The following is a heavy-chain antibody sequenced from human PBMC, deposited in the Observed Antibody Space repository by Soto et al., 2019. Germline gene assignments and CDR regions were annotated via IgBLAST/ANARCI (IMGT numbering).Heavy chain of an antibody. J-gene: IGHJ4*02. CDR3: ARMTYYDILTGYYTPTQIDY. CDR2: IYHSGST. CDR1: GGSISSGGYS. Sequence: SETLSLTCAVSGGSISSGGYSWSWIRQPPGKGLEWIGYIYHSGSTYYNPSLKSRVTISVDRSKNQFSLKLSSVTAADTAVYYCARMTYYDILTGYYTPTQIDYWGQGTLVTVSS. V-gene: IGHV4-30-2*01. D-gene: IGHD3-9*01.